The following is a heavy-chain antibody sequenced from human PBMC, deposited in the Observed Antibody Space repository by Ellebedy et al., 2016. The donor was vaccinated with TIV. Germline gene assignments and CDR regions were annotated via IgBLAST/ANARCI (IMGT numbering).Heavy chain of an antibody. CDR2: ISGSGGST. CDR1: GFTFSSYA. J-gene: IGHJ4*02. Sequence: PGGSLRLSCAASGFTFSSYAMSWVRQAPGKGLEWVSAISGSGGSTYYADSVKGRFTIARDNSKNTLYLQMNSLRAEDTAVYYCAKVSRGLWGRYYFDYWGQGTLVTVSS. D-gene: IGHD7-27*01. V-gene: IGHV3-23*01. CDR3: AKVSRGLWGRYYFDY.